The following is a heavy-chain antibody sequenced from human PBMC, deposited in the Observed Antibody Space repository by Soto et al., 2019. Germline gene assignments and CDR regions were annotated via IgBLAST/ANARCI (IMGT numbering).Heavy chain of an antibody. CDR2: INAGNGNT. CDR3: ARAGFCSTTSCSDAFDI. CDR1: GYTFTNYA. D-gene: IGHD2-2*01. V-gene: IGHV1-3*01. J-gene: IGHJ3*02. Sequence: QVQLVQAGAEVKKPGASVKVSCKASGYTFTNYAMYWVRQAPGQRPAGMGWINAGNGNTKFSQRFKGRVTITRDTSANIAYMELSSLTSEDTAVYYCARAGFCSTTSCSDAFDIWGQGTMVTVSS.